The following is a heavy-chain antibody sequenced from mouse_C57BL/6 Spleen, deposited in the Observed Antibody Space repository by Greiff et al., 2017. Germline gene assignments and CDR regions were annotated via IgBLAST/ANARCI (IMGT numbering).Heavy chain of an antibody. Sequence: VQLQQSGPELVKPGASVKISCKASGYAFSSSWMNWVKQRPGKGLEWIGRIYPGDGDTNYNGKFKGKATLTADKSSSTAYMQLSSLTSEDSAVYVCAREGIATVVDYWGQGTTLTVSS. J-gene: IGHJ2*01. V-gene: IGHV1-82*01. CDR3: AREGIATVVDY. CDR2: IYPGDGDT. CDR1: GYAFSSSW. D-gene: IGHD1-1*01.